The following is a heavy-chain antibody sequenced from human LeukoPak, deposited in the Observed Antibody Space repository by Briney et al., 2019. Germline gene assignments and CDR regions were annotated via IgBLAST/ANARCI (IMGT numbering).Heavy chain of an antibody. D-gene: IGHD5-12*01. CDR1: GGSISSGDYY. CDR2: IYYSGST. CDR3: ARGSIVATIL. Sequence: SETLSLTCTVSGGSISSGDYYWSWIRQPPGKGLEWIGYIYYSGSTYYNPSLKSRVTISVDTSKNQFSLRLSSVTAADTAVYYCARGSIVATILWGQGTLVTVSS. V-gene: IGHV4-30-4*01. J-gene: IGHJ4*02.